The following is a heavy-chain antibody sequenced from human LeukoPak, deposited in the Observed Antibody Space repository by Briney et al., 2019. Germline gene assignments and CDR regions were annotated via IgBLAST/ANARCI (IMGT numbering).Heavy chain of an antibody. CDR2: ISSSSSYI. CDR3: ARQLAFYYYYMDV. CDR1: GFTFSSYS. Sequence: GGSLRLSCAASGFTFSSYSMNWVRQAPGKGLEWVSSISSSSSYIYYADSVKGRFTISRDNAKNSLYLQMNSLRAEDTAVYYCARQLAFYYYYMDVWGKGTTVTVSS. J-gene: IGHJ6*03. V-gene: IGHV3-21*01. D-gene: IGHD1-1*01.